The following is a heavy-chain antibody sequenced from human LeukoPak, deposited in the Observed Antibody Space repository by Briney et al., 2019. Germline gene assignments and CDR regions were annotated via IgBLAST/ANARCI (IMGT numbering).Heavy chain of an antibody. CDR2: ISAYNGNT. D-gene: IGHD2-2*01. J-gene: IGHJ5*02. CDR1: GYTFTSHG. Sequence: ASVKVSCKASGYTFTSHGISWVRQAPGQGLEWMGWISAYNGNTNYAQKLQGRVTMTTHTSTSTAYMELRSLRSDDTAVYYCARVGVVVVPAAVGRTQLWFNPWGQGTLVTVSS. CDR3: ARVGVVVVPAAVGRTQLWFNP. V-gene: IGHV1-18*01.